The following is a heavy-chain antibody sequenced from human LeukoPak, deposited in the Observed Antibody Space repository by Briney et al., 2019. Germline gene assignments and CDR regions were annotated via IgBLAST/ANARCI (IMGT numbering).Heavy chain of an antibody. J-gene: IGHJ4*02. CDR1: VYSENFYG. D-gene: IGHD2-8*01. V-gene: IGHV1-18*01. Sequence: GASVKLSRNTSVYSENFYGITWVRQVAGHALEWMGWISAQHGQREYAQNSQDRVTMTTDTYTNTAYMESRSLRSDDTAVYYCAGSLGYCTSNVCYLKYWGQGTLVTVSS. CDR2: ISAQHGQR. CDR3: AGSLGYCTSNVCYLKY.